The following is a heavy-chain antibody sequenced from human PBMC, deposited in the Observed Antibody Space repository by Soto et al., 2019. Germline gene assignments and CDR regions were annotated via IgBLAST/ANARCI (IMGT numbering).Heavy chain of an antibody. CDR3: ARVWYYDSRGYYAFDY. J-gene: IGHJ4*02. D-gene: IGHD3-22*01. CDR1: GDGFSNYG. Sequence: QVQLVQSGAEVKKPGASVRVSCKASGDGFSNYGFSWVRKSPGQGLEWLGWISAYDGQTNYTKKFQGRVTMTTDTSSRTAYMELRSLRSDDTAVYYCARVWYYDSRGYYAFDYWGLGTLGSVSS. V-gene: IGHV1-18*01. CDR2: ISAYDGQT.